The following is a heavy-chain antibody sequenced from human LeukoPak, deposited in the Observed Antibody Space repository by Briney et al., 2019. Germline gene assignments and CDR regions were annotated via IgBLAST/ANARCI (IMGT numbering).Heavy chain of an antibody. CDR3: ARVVVAATHPNYNWFDP. CDR1: GGSFSGYY. CDR2: INHSGST. J-gene: IGHJ5*02. D-gene: IGHD2-15*01. V-gene: IGHV4-34*01. Sequence: SETLSLTCAVYGGSFSGYYWSWIRQPPGKGLEWIGEINHSGSTNYNPSLKSRVTISVDTSKNQFSLKLSSVTAADTAVYYCARVVVAATHPNYNWFDPWGQGTLVTVSS.